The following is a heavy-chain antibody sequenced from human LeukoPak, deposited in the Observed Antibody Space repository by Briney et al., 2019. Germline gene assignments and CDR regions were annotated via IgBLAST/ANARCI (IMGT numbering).Heavy chain of an antibody. Sequence: ASVKVSCKASGYTFTSYDINWVRQATGQGLEWMGWMHPNSGNTGYAQKFQGRVTMTRNTSISTAYMELSSLRSEDTAVYYCARGPLLTIFSHMDVWGKGTTVTVSS. CDR3: ARGPLLTIFSHMDV. CDR2: MHPNSGNT. J-gene: IGHJ6*03. CDR1: GYTFTSYD. D-gene: IGHD3-9*01. V-gene: IGHV1-8*01.